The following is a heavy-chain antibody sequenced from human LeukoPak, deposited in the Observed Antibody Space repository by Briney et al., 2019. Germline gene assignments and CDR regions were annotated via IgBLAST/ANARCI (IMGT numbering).Heavy chain of an antibody. Sequence: GGSLRLSCAASGFTFSSYGMHWVRQAPGKGLEWVAVISDDGTNKYYGDSVKGRFTISRDNSKNTLYLQMSSLRAEDTAVYYCAKPVAYGGRWCFDYWGREPWSPSPQ. V-gene: IGHV3-30*18. J-gene: IGHJ4*02. CDR2: ISDDGTNK. CDR3: AKPVAYGGRWCFDY. CDR1: GFTFSSYG. D-gene: IGHD2-21*01.